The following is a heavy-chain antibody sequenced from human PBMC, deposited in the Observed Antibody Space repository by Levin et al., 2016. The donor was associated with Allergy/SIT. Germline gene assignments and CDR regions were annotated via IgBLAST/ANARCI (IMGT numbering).Heavy chain of an antibody. CDR2: VFDDGHT. V-gene: IGHV4-61*01. D-gene: IGHD5-18*01. CDR1: GDSVSSGSYY. CDR3: AREGYSYGRPLDS. Sequence: SETLSLTCTVSGDSVSSGSYYWSWIRQPPEQGLEWIGYVFDDGHTNYNPSLKSRVTISLDKSKNQFSLKLTSVTAADTAVYYCAREGYSYGRPLDSWGQGTLVTVSS. J-gene: IGHJ4*02.